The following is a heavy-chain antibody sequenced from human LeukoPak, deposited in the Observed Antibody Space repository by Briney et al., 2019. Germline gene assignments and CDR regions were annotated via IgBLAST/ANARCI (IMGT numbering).Heavy chain of an antibody. D-gene: IGHD2-8*02. CDR2: ISSSSSYT. J-gene: IGHJ3*02. Sequence: GGSLRLSCAASGFTFSDYYMSWIRQAPGKGLEWVSYISSSSSYTSYADSVKGRFTISRDNAKNSLYLQMNSLRAEDTAVYYCASPYTGGPYAFDIWGQGTMVTVSS. CDR3: ASPYTGGPYAFDI. V-gene: IGHV3-11*03. CDR1: GFTFSDYY.